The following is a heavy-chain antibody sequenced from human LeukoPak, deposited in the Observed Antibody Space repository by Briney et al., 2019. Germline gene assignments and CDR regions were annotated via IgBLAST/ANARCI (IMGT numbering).Heavy chain of an antibody. J-gene: IGHJ6*02. CDR1: GFTFSSYA. Sequence: GRSLRLSCAASGFTFSSYAMHWVRQAPGKGLEWVAVISYDGSNKYYADSVKGRFTISRDNSKNTLYLQMNSLRAEDTAVYYCARAGYGDYNQLAYYYYGMDVWGQGTTVTVSS. D-gene: IGHD4-17*01. CDR3: ARAGYGDYNQLAYYYYGMDV. V-gene: IGHV3-30-3*01. CDR2: ISYDGSNK.